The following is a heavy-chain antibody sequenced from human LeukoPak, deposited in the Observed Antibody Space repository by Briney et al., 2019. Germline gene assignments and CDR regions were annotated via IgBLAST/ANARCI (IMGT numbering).Heavy chain of an antibody. CDR2: ISGSGGST. Sequence: PGGSLRLSCAASGFTLSTYSMNWVRQAPGKGLEWVSGISGSGGSTYYADSVKGRFTISRDNSKNTLHLQMNSLRAEDTAVYYCAKGVSSWYLDYWGQGTLVTVSS. D-gene: IGHD6-13*01. CDR1: GFTLSTYS. CDR3: AKGVSSWYLDY. V-gene: IGHV3-23*01. J-gene: IGHJ4*02.